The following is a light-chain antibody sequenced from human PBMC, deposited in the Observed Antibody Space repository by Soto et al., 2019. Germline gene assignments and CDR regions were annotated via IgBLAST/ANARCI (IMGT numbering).Light chain of an antibody. Sequence: DIVMTQSPDSLAVSLGEGATISCKSSQSLLFSSNNKTYLTWYQHRPGQSPKMLIFWASARESGVPERFSGSGSETDFTLTISGLQPEDAAVYYCQQYYSDFFTFGQGTRLEIK. CDR2: WAS. V-gene: IGKV4-1*01. J-gene: IGKJ2*01. CDR3: QQYYSDFFT. CDR1: QSLLFSSNNKTY.